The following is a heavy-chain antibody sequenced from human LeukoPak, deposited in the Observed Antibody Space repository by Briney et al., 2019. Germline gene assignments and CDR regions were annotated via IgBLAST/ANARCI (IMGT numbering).Heavy chain of an antibody. J-gene: IGHJ6*04. V-gene: IGHV1-69*06. Sequence: SVKVSCKASGGTFSSYAISWVRQAPGQGLEWMGGIIPIFGTANQGRVTITADKSTSTAYMELSSLGSEDTAVYYCARGRVYCSSTSCYVGYGMDVWGKGTTVTVSS. D-gene: IGHD2-2*01. CDR3: ARGRVYCSSTSCYVGYGMDV. CDR1: GGTFSSYA. CDR2: IIPIFGTA.